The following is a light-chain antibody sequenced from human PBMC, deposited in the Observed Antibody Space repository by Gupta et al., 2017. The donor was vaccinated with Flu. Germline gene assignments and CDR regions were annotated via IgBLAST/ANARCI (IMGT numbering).Light chain of an antibody. CDR2: KAS. CDR3: HQYYSYTWT. Sequence: GDRVSSKCLVNRSISDWVGWFQQKAGKTPKLLIYKASTRHCGVPSRISGSGSGTEFNLTISRLEPEDVASYYCHQYYSYTWTFGQGTKVQI. CDR1: RSISDW. V-gene: IGKV1-5*03. J-gene: IGKJ1*01.